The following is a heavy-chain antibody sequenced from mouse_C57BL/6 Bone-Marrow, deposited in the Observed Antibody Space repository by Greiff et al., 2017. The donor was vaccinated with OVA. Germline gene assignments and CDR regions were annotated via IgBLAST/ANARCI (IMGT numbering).Heavy chain of an antibody. CDR1: GYPFSSSW. Sequence: VQLQQSGPELVKPGASVKISCKASGYPFSSSWMNWVKQRPGKGLEWIGRIYPGDGDTNYNGKFKGKATLTADKSSSTAYMQISSLTSEDSAVYFCARLAWFAYWGQGTLVTVSA. V-gene: IGHV1-82*01. CDR3: ARLAWFAY. CDR2: IYPGDGDT. J-gene: IGHJ3*01.